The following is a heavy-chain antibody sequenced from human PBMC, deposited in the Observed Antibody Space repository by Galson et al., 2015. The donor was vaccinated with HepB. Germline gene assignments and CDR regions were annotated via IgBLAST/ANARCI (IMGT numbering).Heavy chain of an antibody. CDR1: GFTFNNYW. D-gene: IGHD3-22*01. CDR2: IKQDGSEK. V-gene: IGHV3-7*01. J-gene: IGHJ5*02. CDR3: ARERGLNYYDSSGYYYAGWFDP. Sequence: SLRLSCAASGFTFNNYWMSWVRQAPGKGLEWVAKIKQDGSEKYYVDSVKGRFSISRDNSKNSLYLQVNSLRAEDTAVYYCARERGLNYYDSSGYYYAGWFDPWGQGTLVTVSS.